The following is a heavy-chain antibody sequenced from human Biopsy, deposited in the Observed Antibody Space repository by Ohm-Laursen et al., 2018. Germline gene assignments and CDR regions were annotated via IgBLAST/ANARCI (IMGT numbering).Heavy chain of an antibody. V-gene: IGHV1-69*04. CDR1: GDSFSNYA. D-gene: IGHD3-9*01. CDR2: IIPILGIP. CDR3: ATKLTGYFHH. Sequence: SSVKVSCKASGDSFSNYAISWVRQAPGQGLEWMGRIIPILGIPNIAQKFQARVTITADVPTNTVYMELSSLTSEDTAVYYCATKLTGYFHHWGQGTLVIVSS. J-gene: IGHJ1*01.